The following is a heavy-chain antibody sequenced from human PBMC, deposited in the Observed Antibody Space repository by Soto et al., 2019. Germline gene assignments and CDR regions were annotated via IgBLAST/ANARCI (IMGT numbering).Heavy chain of an antibody. J-gene: IGHJ5*01. CDR1: GFNFSLYT. Sequence: GSLRLSGAASGFNFSLYTMNWVRQAPGRGLEGVSYISGPGSTIYYADSVQGRFAISRDNARSSVYLHMDSLTDEDTAVYYRTREPALAAYYHPSFDYSAHVAMVTV. CDR3: TREPALAAYYHPSFDY. D-gene: IGHD3-10*01. CDR2: ISGPGSTI. V-gene: IGHV3-48*02.